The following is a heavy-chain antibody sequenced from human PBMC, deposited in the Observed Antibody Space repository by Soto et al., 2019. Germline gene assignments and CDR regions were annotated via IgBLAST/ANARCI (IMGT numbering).Heavy chain of an antibody. V-gene: IGHV4-59*01. CDR3: ARLVYCSGGSCYKPAAYFDY. Sequence: SETLSLTCTVSGGSISSYYWSWIRQPPGRGLEWIGYIYYSGSTNYNPSLKSRVTISVDTSKNQFSLKLSSVTAADTAVYYCARLVYCSGGSCYKPAAYFDYWGQGTLVTVSS. CDR1: GGSISSYY. D-gene: IGHD2-15*01. J-gene: IGHJ4*02. CDR2: IYYSGST.